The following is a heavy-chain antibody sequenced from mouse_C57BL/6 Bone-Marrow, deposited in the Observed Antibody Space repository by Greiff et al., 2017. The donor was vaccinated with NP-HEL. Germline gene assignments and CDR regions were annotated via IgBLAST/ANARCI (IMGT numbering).Heavy chain of an antibody. D-gene: IGHD1-1*01. CDR3: ARSGTTVAYWYFDV. J-gene: IGHJ1*03. CDR1: GYTFTSYW. CDR2: INPSNGGT. Sequence: QVQLQQPGTELVKPGASVKLSCKASGYTFTSYWMHWVKQRPGQGLEWIGNINPSNGGTNYNETFKSKATLTVDKSSSTAYMQLSSLTSEDSAVYYCARSGTTVAYWYFDVWGTGTTVTVSS. V-gene: IGHV1-53*01.